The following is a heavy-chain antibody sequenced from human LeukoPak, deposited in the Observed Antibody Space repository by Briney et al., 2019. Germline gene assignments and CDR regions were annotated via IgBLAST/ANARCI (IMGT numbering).Heavy chain of an antibody. J-gene: IGHJ6*02. D-gene: IGHD5-12*01. V-gene: IGHV3-66*01. CDR1: GFTVSSNY. CDR2: IYSGGST. CDR3: ARERDSGYDYYYYYGMDV. Sequence: GGSLRLSCAASGFTVSSNYMSRVRQAPGKGLEWVSVIYSGGSTYYADSVKGRFTISRDNSKNTLYLQMNSLRAEDTAVYYCARERDSGYDYYYYYGMDVWGQGTTVTVSS.